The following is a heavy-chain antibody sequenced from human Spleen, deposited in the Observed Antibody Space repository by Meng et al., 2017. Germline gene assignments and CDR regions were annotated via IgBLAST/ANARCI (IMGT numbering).Heavy chain of an antibody. CDR1: GGSLSTYY. CDR3: ARGPTTMAHDFDY. J-gene: IGHJ4*02. D-gene: IGHD4-11*01. Sequence: SETLSLTCTVSGGSLSTYYWSWIRQPPGKGLEWIGYIYDSGSTNYNPSLESRATISVDTSQNNLSLKLSSVTAADSAVYYCARGPTTMAHDFDYWGQGTLVTVSS. V-gene: IGHV4-59*12. CDR2: IYDSGST.